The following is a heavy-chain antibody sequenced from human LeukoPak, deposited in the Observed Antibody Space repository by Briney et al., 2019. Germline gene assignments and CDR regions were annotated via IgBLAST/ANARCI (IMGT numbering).Heavy chain of an antibody. J-gene: IGHJ4*02. Sequence: GGSLRLSCAASGFTFSSYEMNWVRQAPGKGLGWVSYISSSGSTIYYADSVKGRFTISRDNAKNSLYLQMNSLRAEDTAIYYCTRSGYRHPYHFDSWGQGTLVIVSS. CDR2: ISSSGSTI. D-gene: IGHD3-22*01. V-gene: IGHV3-48*03. CDR1: GFTFSSYE. CDR3: TRSGYRHPYHFDS.